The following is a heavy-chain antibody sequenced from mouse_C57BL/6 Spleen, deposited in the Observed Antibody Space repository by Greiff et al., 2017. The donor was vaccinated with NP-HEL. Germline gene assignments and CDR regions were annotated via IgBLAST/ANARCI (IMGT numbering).Heavy chain of an antibody. Sequence: QVQLKESGPGLVQPSQSLTITCTVSGFSLTSYGVHWVRQSPGKGLEWLGVIWSGGSTDYNAAFISRLSISKDNSKSQVFFKMNSLQADDTAIYYCARNPPNYYGSSYAMDYWGQGTSVTVSS. D-gene: IGHD1-1*01. J-gene: IGHJ4*01. V-gene: IGHV2-2*01. CDR1: GFSLTSYG. CDR2: IWSGGST. CDR3: ARNPPNYYGSSYAMDY.